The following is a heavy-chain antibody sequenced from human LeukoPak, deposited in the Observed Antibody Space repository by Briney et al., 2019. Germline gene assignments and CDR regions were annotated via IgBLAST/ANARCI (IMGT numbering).Heavy chain of an antibody. D-gene: IGHD5-18*01. CDR3: ARAITNYGYIFDY. J-gene: IGHJ4*02. CDR1: GFTVSSNY. V-gene: IGHV3-21*01. CDR2: ISGSGGST. Sequence: GGSLRLSCAASGFTVSSNYMSWVRQAPGKGLEWVSAISGSGGSTYYADSVKGRFTISRDNAKNSLSLQMNSLRAEDTAVYYCARAITNYGYIFDYWGQGTLVTVSS.